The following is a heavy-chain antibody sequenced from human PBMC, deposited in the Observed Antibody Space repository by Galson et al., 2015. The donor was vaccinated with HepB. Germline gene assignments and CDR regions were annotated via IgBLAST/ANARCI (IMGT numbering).Heavy chain of an antibody. Sequence: SLRLSCAASGFTFSAYNMHWVRQAPVKGLEWLAIISPDGSTTIYADSVKGQFTISRDNSKNSLFLQVDGLRPEDTAMYYCARDFGWNFDLWGQGTLVTVSS. V-gene: IGHV3-30-3*01. CDR2: ISPDGSTT. CDR3: ARDFGWNFDL. D-gene: IGHD3-9*01. J-gene: IGHJ4*02. CDR1: GFTFSAYN.